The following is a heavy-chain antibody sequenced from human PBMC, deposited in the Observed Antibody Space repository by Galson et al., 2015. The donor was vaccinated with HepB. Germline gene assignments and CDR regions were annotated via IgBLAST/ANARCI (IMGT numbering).Heavy chain of an antibody. CDR1: GFTFSDYG. Sequence: SLRLSCAAYGFTFSDYGIHWARQAPRKGPEWVAELSHDGNITDYADSVKGRLTISRDNSKNTLYLQMNSLRAEDTAVYYCAKRLGRQGTRWYYMDVWGKGTMVTVAS. CDR2: LSHDGNIT. CDR3: AKRLGRQGTRWYYMDV. D-gene: IGHD6-13*01. V-gene: IGHV3-30*18. J-gene: IGHJ6*03.